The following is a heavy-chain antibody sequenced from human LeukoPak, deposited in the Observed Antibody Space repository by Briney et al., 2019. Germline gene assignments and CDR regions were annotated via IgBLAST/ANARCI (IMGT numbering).Heavy chain of an antibody. CDR3: ARTHIVATEWYYYYYYMDV. CDR2: IYYSGST. D-gene: IGHD5-12*01. V-gene: IGHV4-39*07. J-gene: IGHJ6*03. Sequence: SETLSLTCTVSGGSISSSSYYWGWIRQPPGKGLEWIGSIYYSGSTYYNPSLKSRVTISVDTSKNQFSLKLSSVTAADTAVYYCARTHIVATEWYYYYYYMDVWGKGTTVTVSS. CDR1: GGSISSSSYY.